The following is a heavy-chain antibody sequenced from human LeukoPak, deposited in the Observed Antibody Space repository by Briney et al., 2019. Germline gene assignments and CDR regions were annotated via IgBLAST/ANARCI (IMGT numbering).Heavy chain of an antibody. CDR2: INPNSGGT. CDR1: GYTFTSYG. V-gene: IGHV1-2*02. Sequence: GASVKVSCKASGYTFTSYGISWVRQAPGQGLERMGWINPNSGGTNYAQKFQGRVTMTRDTSISTAYMELSRLRSDDTAVYYCAREATVTTSQDYYYMDVWGKGTTVTISS. D-gene: IGHD4-17*01. CDR3: AREATVTTSQDYYYMDV. J-gene: IGHJ6*03.